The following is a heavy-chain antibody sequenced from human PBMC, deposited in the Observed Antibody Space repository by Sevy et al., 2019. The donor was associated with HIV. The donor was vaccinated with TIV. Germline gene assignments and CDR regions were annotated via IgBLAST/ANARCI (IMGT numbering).Heavy chain of an antibody. V-gene: IGHV1-18*01. CDR1: GYTFTNYR. J-gene: IGHJ4*02. D-gene: IGHD2-15*01. CDR3: ARAYCSGGSGYSLAY. CDR2: ISPFNGDT. Sequence: ASVKVSCKASGYTFTNYRIYWVRQAPGQGLEWMGWISPFNGDTNYVQKLQGRVTMITDTSTSTAYMELRSLRSDDTAVYYCARAYCSGGSGYSLAYWGQGTLVTVSS.